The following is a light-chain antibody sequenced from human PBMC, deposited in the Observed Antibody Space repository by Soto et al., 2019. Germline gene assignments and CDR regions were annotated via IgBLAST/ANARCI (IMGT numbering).Light chain of an antibody. Sequence: QSAVTQPAFVSGSPGQSITISCTGTSSDVGSYNLVSWYQQHPGKAPKLMIYEANKRPSGVSDRFSGSKSGNTASLTISGLQAEDEAEYYCSSYAGYSTSVVFGGGTKVTVL. V-gene: IGLV2-23*01. CDR3: SSYAGYSTSVV. CDR1: SSDVGSYNL. CDR2: EAN. J-gene: IGLJ2*01.